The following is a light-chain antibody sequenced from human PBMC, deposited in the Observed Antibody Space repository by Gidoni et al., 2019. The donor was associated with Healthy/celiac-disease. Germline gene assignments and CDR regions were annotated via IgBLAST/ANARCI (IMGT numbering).Light chain of an antibody. CDR2: DVS. CDR1: SSDVGGYNY. J-gene: IGLJ2*01. CDR3: SSYTSSITPVV. Sequence: SALTQPASVSGSPGQSITISCTGTSSDVGGYNYVSWYQPHTGKAPKLLIYDVSNRPSVVSNRFSGSKSGNTAALTISGLQAEDEADYYCSSYTSSITPVVFGGGTTLTVL. V-gene: IGLV2-14*03.